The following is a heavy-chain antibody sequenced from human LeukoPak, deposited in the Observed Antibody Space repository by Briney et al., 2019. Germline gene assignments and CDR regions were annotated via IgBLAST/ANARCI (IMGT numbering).Heavy chain of an antibody. V-gene: IGHV4-59*08. CDR1: GGSISGYY. J-gene: IGHJ4*02. Sequence: PSETLSLTCTVSGGSISGYYWSWIRQPPGKGLEWIGYIYYSGSTNYNPSLKSRVTISVDTSKNQFSLKLSSVTAADTAVYYCARRAYSSGYYYFDYWGQGTLVTVSS. CDR3: ARRAYSSGYYYFDY. CDR2: IYYSGST. D-gene: IGHD6-19*01.